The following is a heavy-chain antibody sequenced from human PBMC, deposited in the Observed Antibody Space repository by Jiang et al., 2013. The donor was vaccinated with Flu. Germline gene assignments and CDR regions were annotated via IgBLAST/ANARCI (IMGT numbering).Heavy chain of an antibody. CDR3: ARVSLRILDGPIDYYYYGMDV. D-gene: IGHD1-1*01. J-gene: IGHJ6*02. Sequence: SGAEVKKPGASVKVSCKASGYTFTSYGISWVRQAPGQGLEWMGWISAYNGNTNYAQKLQGRVTMTTDTSTSTAYMELRSLRSDDTAVYYCARVSLRILDGPIDYYYYGMDVWGQGTTVTVSS. V-gene: IGHV1-18*01. CDR1: GYTFTSYG. CDR2: ISAYNGNT.